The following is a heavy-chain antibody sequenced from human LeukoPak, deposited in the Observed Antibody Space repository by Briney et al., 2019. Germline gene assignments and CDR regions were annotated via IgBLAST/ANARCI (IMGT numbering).Heavy chain of an antibody. V-gene: IGHV3-15*01. J-gene: IGHJ4*02. CDR3: TTDSNNYYDILTGCYPLDY. CDR2: IKSKTDGGTT. D-gene: IGHD3-9*01. Sequence: PGGSLRLSCAASGFTFSNAWMSWVRQAPGKGLEWVGRIKSKTDGGTTDYAAPVKGRFTISRDDSKNTLYLQMNSLKTEDTAVYYCTTDSNNYYDILTGCYPLDYWGQGTLVTVSS. CDR1: GFTFSNAW.